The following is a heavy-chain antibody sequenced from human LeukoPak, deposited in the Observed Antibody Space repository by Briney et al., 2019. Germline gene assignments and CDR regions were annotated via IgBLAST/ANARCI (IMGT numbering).Heavy chain of an antibody. CDR3: ARGNTAMGYAFDI. V-gene: IGHV4-59*12. J-gene: IGHJ3*02. CDR1: GGSISSYY. D-gene: IGHD5-18*01. CDR2: IYYSGST. Sequence: SETLSLTCTVSGGSISSYYWSWIRQPPGKGLEWIGYIYYSGSTNYNPSLKSRVTISVDTSKNQFSLKLSSVTAADTAVYYCARGNTAMGYAFDIWGQGTMVTVSS.